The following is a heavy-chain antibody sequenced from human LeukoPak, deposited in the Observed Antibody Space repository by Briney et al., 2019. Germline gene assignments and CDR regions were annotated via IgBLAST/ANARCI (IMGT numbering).Heavy chain of an antibody. Sequence: PGSSVTVSCKAYGGTFSSYAISWVRQAPGQGLEWMGGIIPIFGTANYGQNYQCRGTITTDESTSTAYMELSSLRSENTAVYSGARDRCSGGSCYPGSWFDPWGQGTLVTVSS. CDR1: GGTFSSYA. CDR3: ARDRCSGGSCYPGSWFDP. J-gene: IGHJ5*02. V-gene: IGHV1-69*05. CDR2: IIPIFGTA. D-gene: IGHD2-15*01.